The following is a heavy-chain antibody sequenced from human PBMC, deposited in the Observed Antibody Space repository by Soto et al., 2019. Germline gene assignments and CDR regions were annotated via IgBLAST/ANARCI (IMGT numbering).Heavy chain of an antibody. CDR2: ISYDGSNK. J-gene: IGHJ4*02. Sequence: GSLRLSCAASGFTFSSYAMHWVRQAPGKGLEWVAVISYDGSNKYYADSVKGRFTISRDNSKNTLYLQMNSLRAEDTAVYYCARAGGVRYFDWFLTPAPGFPEYWGQGTLVTVSS. CDR3: ARAGGVRYFDWFLTPAPGFPEY. V-gene: IGHV3-30-3*01. CDR1: GFTFSSYA. D-gene: IGHD3-9*01.